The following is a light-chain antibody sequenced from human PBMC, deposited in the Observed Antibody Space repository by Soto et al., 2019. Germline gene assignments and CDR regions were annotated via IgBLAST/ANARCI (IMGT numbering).Light chain of an antibody. V-gene: IGKV1-5*01. J-gene: IGKJ1*01. CDR3: QQYKRYWT. CDR2: DAS. Sequence: DIQMTQSPSTLSASVGDRVTITCRASQSVSRWLAWYQQTPGKVPKLLIYDASSLESGVPSRFSGSGSGTEFTLTSSSLQPDDFETYYCQQYKRYWTFGQGTKVEIK. CDR1: QSVSRW.